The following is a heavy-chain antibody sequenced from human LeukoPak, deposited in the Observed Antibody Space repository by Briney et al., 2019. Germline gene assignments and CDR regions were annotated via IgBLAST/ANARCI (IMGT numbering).Heavy chain of an antibody. CDR2: ISSSSSYI. V-gene: IGHV3-21*01. CDR3: ARDSSGWYYFDY. D-gene: IGHD6-19*01. J-gene: IGHJ4*02. CDR1: GFTFSSYS. Sequence: GGSLRLSCAASGFTFSSYSMNWVRQAPGKGLEWVSSISSSSSYIYCADSVKGRFTISRDNAKNSLYLQMSSLRAEDTAVYYCARDSSGWYYFDYWGQGTLVTVSS.